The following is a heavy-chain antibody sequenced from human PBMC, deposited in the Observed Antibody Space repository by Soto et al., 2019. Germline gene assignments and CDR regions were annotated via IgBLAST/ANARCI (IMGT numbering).Heavy chain of an antibody. CDR1: GFTFDDYA. CDR3: AKDLYYDFWSGYYYYYYGMDV. V-gene: IGHV3-9*01. D-gene: IGHD3-3*01. Sequence: EVQLVESGGGLVQPGRSLRLSCAASGFTFDDYAMHWVRQAPGKGLEWVSGISWNSGSIGYADSVKGRFTISRDNAKNSLYLQMNSLRAEDTALYYCAKDLYYDFWSGYYYYYYGMDVWGQGTTVTVS. CDR2: ISWNSGSI. J-gene: IGHJ6*02.